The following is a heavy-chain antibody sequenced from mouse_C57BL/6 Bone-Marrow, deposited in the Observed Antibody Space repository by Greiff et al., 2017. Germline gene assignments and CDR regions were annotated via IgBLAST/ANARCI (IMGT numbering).Heavy chain of an antibody. V-gene: IGHV1-59*01. CDR1: GYTFTSYW. Sequence: QVQLQQPGAELVRPGTSVTLSCKASGYTFTSYWMHWVKQRPGQGLEWIGVIDPSASYTNYNQKFKGKATLTVDTSSSTAYMQLSSLTSEDSAVYYCARPLYSAWGFDVWGTGTTVTVAA. D-gene: IGHD6-1*01. J-gene: IGHJ1*03. CDR2: IDPSASYT. CDR3: ARPLYSAWGFDV.